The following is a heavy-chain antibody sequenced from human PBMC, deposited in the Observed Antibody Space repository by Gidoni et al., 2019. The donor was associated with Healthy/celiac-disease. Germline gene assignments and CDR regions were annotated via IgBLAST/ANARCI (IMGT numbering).Heavy chain of an antibody. V-gene: IGHV2-26*01. CDR2: IFSNDEK. J-gene: IGHJ6*02. D-gene: IGHD2-2*01. Sequence: QVTLKESGPVLVKPTETLTLTCTVSGFSLSNARMGVSWIRQPPGKALEWLAHIFSNDEKPYSTSLKSRLTISKDTSKSQVVLTMTNMDPVDTATYYCARSEGYCSSTSCYYYYGMDVWGQGTTVTVSS. CDR1: GFSLSNARMG. CDR3: ARSEGYCSSTSCYYYYGMDV.